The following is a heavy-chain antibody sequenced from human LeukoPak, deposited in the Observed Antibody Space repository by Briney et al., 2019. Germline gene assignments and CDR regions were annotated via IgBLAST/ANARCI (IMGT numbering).Heavy chain of an antibody. J-gene: IGHJ6*02. CDR3: ARVIYCSGGSCSHYYYGMDV. Sequence: SETLSLTCTVSGGSISSGGYYWSWIRQHPGKGLEWIGYIYYSGSTYYNPSLKSRVTISVDTSKNQFSLKLSSVTAADTAVYYCARVIYCSGGSCSHYYYGMDVWGQGTTVTVSS. V-gene: IGHV4-31*03. CDR1: GGSISSGGYY. D-gene: IGHD2-15*01. CDR2: IYYSGST.